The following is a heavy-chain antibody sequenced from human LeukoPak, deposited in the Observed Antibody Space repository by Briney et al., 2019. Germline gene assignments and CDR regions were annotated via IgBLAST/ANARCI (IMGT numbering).Heavy chain of an antibody. Sequence: SETLSLTCTVSGGSISSYYWSWIRQPPGKGLEWIGYIYYSGSTNYNPSLKSRVTISVDTSKNQFSLKLSSVTAADTAVYYCARDRQYCSGGSCYPEWFDPWGQGTLVTVSS. CDR3: ARDRQYCSGGSCYPEWFDP. CDR1: GGSISSYY. D-gene: IGHD2-15*01. CDR2: IYYSGST. V-gene: IGHV4-59*12. J-gene: IGHJ5*02.